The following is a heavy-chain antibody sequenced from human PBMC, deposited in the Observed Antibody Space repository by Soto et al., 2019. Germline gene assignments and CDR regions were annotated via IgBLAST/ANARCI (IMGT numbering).Heavy chain of an antibody. CDR1: GYTFTSYG. CDR2: ISAYNGNT. V-gene: IGHV1-18*01. J-gene: IGHJ5*02. D-gene: IGHD2-15*01. Sequence: QVQLVQSGAEVKKPGASVKVSCKASGYTFTSYGISWVRQAPGQGLEWMGWISAYNGNTNYAQKLQGRVTMTTDTSTSTAYMERRSLRSNDTAVYYCARASIGGYCSGGSSYGGWVDPWGQGTLVTVSS. CDR3: ARASIGGYCSGGSSYGGWVDP.